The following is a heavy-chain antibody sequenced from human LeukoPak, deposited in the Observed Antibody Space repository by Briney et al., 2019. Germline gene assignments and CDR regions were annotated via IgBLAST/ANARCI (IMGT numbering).Heavy chain of an antibody. V-gene: IGHV3-48*03. Sequence: PGGSLRLSCAASGFTFSSYETNWVRQAPGKGLEWVSYISSSGSTIYYADSVKGRFTISRDNAKNSLYLQMNSLRAEDTAVYYCARDKYGSSGMDVWGQGTTVTVSS. CDR2: ISSSGSTI. J-gene: IGHJ6*02. CDR1: GFTFSSYE. D-gene: IGHD3-10*01. CDR3: ARDKYGSSGMDV.